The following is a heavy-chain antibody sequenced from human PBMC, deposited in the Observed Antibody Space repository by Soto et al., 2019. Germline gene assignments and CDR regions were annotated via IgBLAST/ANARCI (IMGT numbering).Heavy chain of an antibody. CDR3: ARDLGCEPTCYYYGMDV. CDR1: GYIFTGYY. D-gene: IGHD3-16*01. Sequence: ASVKVSCKASGYIFTGYYMHWVRQAPGQGLEWMGWINPNSGGTNYAQKFQGRVTMTGDTSISTAYMELSRLRSDDTAVYYCARDLGCEPTCYYYGMDVWGQGTTVTVSS. V-gene: IGHV1-2*02. CDR2: INPNSGGT. J-gene: IGHJ6*02.